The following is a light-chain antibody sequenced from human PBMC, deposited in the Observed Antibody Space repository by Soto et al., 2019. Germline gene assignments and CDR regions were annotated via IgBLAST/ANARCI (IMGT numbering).Light chain of an antibody. CDR2: DAS. CDR1: QSVSTY. V-gene: IGKV3-11*01. J-gene: IGKJ5*01. Sequence: EVVSTQSPATLSLSPGARATLSCRASQSVSTYLAWYQQKPGQAPRLLIHDASNRATGIPARFIGSGSATEFTLTISSLEPEDFAVYYCQQRSSWITFGQGTRLEIK. CDR3: QQRSSWIT.